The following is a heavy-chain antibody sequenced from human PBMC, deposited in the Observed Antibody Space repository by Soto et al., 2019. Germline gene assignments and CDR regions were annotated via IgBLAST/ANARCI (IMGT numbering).Heavy chain of an antibody. CDR3: ARDKWRPTTGVSHLHYYGLDV. CDR1: DYSFISNG. D-gene: IGHD1-1*01. CDR2: VHFYNGKT. Sequence: QGLRVQSEAEVKKPGASVRVSCKATDYSFISNGISWVRQAPGQGLEWLGWVHFYNGKTEYTQNIQVRVTMTADTSTTTAYLELRSLRSDDTAVYYGARDKWRPTTGVSHLHYYGLDVWGQGTTVTVSS. V-gene: IGHV1-18*04. J-gene: IGHJ6*02.